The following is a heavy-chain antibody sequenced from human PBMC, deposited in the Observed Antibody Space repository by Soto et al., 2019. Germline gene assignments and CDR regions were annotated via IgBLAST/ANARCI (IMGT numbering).Heavy chain of an antibody. Sequence: PGGSLRLSCAASGFTFSSYSMNWVRQAPGKGLEWVSSISSGSSYIFYAESVKGRFTISRDNAKNTLFLQMDSLRAEDTAVYYCAKNYYYDSPGYAFDIWGQGTMVTVSS. J-gene: IGHJ3*02. CDR1: GFTFSSYS. CDR2: ISSGSSYI. CDR3: AKNYYYDSPGYAFDI. V-gene: IGHV3-21*01. D-gene: IGHD3-22*01.